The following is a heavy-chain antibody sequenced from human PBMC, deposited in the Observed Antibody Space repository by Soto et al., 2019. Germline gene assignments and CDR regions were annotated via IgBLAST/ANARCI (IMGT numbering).Heavy chain of an antibody. J-gene: IGHJ4*02. CDR3: ARLIVVPYYFDS. Sequence: SQTLSLTCAISGDSVSSSSATWHWIRQSPSRGLEWLGRTFYRSKWYYDYASSVKSRITINPDTSKNQFSLHLNSVTPEDTAVYFCARLIVVPYYFDSWGKGTLVTVSS. V-gene: IGHV6-1*01. CDR2: TFYRSKWYY. CDR1: GDSVSSSSAT. D-gene: IGHD3-22*01.